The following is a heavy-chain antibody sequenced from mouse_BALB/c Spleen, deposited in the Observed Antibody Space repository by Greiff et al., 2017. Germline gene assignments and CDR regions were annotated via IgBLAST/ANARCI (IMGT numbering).Heavy chain of an antibody. D-gene: IGHD1-1*01. V-gene: IGHV5-17*02. CDR3: ARLYSSRGAMDY. Sequence: DVKLVESGGGLVQPGGSRKLSCAASGFTFSSFGMYWVRQAPEKGLEWVAYISSGSSTIYYADTVKGRFTISRDNPKNTLFLQMTSLRSEDTAMYYCARLYSSRGAMDYWGQGTSVTVSS. J-gene: IGHJ4*01. CDR1: GFTFSSFG. CDR2: ISSGSSTI.